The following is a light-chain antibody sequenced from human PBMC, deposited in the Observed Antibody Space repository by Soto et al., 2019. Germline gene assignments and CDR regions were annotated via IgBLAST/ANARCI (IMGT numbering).Light chain of an antibody. CDR2: TAS. CDR3: QQYYSHYS. V-gene: IGKV1-5*03. CDR1: QSISSW. Sequence: DIQMTQSPSTLSASVGARVTITCRASQSISSWLAWYQQKPGKAPKLLIYTASNLQSGVPSRFSGSGSGTEFTLAISSLQPDDVATYYCQQYYSHYSFGQGTKLEIK. J-gene: IGKJ2*01.